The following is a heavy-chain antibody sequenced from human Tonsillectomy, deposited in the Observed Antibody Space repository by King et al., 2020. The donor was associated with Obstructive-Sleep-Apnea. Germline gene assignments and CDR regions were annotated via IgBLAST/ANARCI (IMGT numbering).Heavy chain of an antibody. CDR2: IYYSGSS. J-gene: IGHJ5*02. D-gene: IGHD5-18*01. CDR3: ARNPYSYGYVSWFDP. V-gene: IGHV4-31*03. Sequence: QLQESGPGLVKPSQTLSLTCTVSGGSINSGDYYWSWIRQHPGKGLEWIGYIYYSGSSHYNPSLKSRISISVDTSKNQFSLRLSSVTAADTAVYYCARNPYSYGYVSWFDPWGPGTLVTVSS. CDR1: GGSINSGDYY.